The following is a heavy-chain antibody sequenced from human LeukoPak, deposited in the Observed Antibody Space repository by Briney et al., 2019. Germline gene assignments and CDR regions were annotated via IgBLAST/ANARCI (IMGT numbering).Heavy chain of an antibody. D-gene: IGHD6-13*01. CDR1: GGSISSGSYY. J-gene: IGHJ3*02. CDR2: IYTSGST. V-gene: IGHV4-61*02. CDR3: ARVPRDLMSSSWYVENDAFDI. Sequence: SETLSLTCTVSGGSISSGSYYWSWIRQPAGKGLEWIGRIYTSGSTNYNPSLKSRVTISVDTSKNQFSLKLSSVTAADTAVYYCARVPRDLMSSSWYVENDAFDIWGQGTMVTVSS.